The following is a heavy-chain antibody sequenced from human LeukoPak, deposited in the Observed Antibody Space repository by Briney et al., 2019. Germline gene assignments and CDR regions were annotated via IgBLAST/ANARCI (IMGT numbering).Heavy chain of an antibody. V-gene: IGHV3-49*04. CDR3: TRDATELLYDYSNLHQSYYYYYMDV. CDR1: GFTFGDYA. J-gene: IGHJ6*03. CDR2: IRSKAYGGTT. Sequence: GGSLRLSCTASGFTFGDYAMSWVRQAPGKGLEWVGFIRSKAYGGTTEYAASVKGRFTISRDDSKSIAYLQMNSLKTEDTAVYYCTRDATELLYDYSNLHQSYYYYYMDVWGKGTTVTVSS. D-gene: IGHD4-11*01.